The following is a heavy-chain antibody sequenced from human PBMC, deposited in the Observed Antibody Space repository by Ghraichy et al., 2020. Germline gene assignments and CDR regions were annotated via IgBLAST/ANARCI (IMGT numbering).Heavy chain of an antibody. CDR3: ARHTGYSSGWYNY. D-gene: IGHD6-19*01. V-gene: IGHV4-39*01. Sequence: ESLNISCTVSGGSISSSSYYWGWIRQPPGKGLEWIGSIYYSGSTYYNPSLKSRVTISVDTSKNQFSLKLSSVTAADTAVYYCARHTGYSSGWYNYWGQGTLVTVSS. J-gene: IGHJ4*02. CDR1: GGSISSSSYY. CDR2: IYYSGST.